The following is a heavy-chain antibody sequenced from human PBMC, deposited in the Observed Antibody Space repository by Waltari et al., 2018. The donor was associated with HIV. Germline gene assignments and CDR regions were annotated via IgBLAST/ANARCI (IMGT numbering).Heavy chain of an antibody. D-gene: IGHD1-26*01. J-gene: IGHJ6*02. V-gene: IGHV3-7*01. CDR2: KNQDATKK. CDR1: TFRFSSSW. CDR3: ARGDQWGIFMDSYYGLDV. Sequence: EALLVESGGGVVKPGGSLRLSWEGSTFRFSSSWMVLVRQASGKGLEWVDKKNQDATKKNYADSVKGRFSGSRDNGKYSVFLEMNRLRVQDTAMYFCARGDQWGIFMDSYYGLDVWGRGTTVIVSS.